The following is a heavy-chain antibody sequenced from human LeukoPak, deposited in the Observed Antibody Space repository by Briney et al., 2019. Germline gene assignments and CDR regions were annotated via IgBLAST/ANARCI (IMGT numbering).Heavy chain of an antibody. CDR3: AKDESRVRGVIRDAFDF. J-gene: IGHJ3*01. CDR1: GFNFSTYS. CDR2: IDFASTYI. D-gene: IGHD3-10*01. V-gene: IGHV3-21*01. Sequence: GGSLRLSCAASGFNFSTYSMNWVRQAPGKGLEWVSSIDFASTYIDYADSVKGRFAISRDNAKKSLYLQMNSLRVDDTAVYYCAKDESRVRGVIRDAFDFWGQGTLVTVSS.